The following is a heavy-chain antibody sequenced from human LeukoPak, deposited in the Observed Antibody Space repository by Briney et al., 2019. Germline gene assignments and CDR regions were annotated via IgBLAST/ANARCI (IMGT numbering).Heavy chain of an antibody. CDR2: IYYSGST. V-gene: IGHV4-30-4*08. D-gene: IGHD2-2*03. CDR1: GGSISSGDYY. J-gene: IGHJ6*03. CDR3: ARTSRGYCSSTSCYFYYYYYYMDV. Sequence: SETLSLTCTVSGGSISSGDYYWSWIRQPPGKGLEWIGYIYYSGSTYCNPSFKSRVTISVDTSKNQFSLKLSSVTAADTAVYYCARTSRGYCSSTSCYFYYYYYYMDVWGKGTTVTVSS.